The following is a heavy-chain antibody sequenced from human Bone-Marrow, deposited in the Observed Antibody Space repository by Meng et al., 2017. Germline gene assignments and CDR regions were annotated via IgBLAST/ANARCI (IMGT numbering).Heavy chain of an antibody. CDR2: MNPNSGNT. Sequence: ASVKVSCKASGYTFTSYDINWVRQATGQGLEWMGWMNPNSGNTGYAQKFQGRVTITRNTSISTAYMELSSLRSEDTAVYYCARGTYSSSWDYYYYGMDVWGQGTTVTVSS. J-gene: IGHJ6*02. D-gene: IGHD6-13*01. CDR1: GYTFTSYD. V-gene: IGHV1-8*03. CDR3: ARGTYSSSWDYYYYGMDV.